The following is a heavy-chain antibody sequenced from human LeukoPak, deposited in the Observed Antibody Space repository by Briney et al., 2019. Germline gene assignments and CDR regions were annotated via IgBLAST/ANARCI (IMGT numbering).Heavy chain of an antibody. V-gene: IGHV3-23*01. CDR1: GFTFSSYA. CDR3: AKKRGSTNSYGMDV. Sequence: PGGSLRLSCAASGFTFSSYAMSWVRQAPGKGLEWVSTITSGGNTYYADSVKGRFTISRDNSKNTLYLQMNSLRAEDTAVYYCAKKRGSTNSYGMDVWGQGTTVTVSS. CDR2: ITSGGNT. J-gene: IGHJ6*02. D-gene: IGHD2-2*01.